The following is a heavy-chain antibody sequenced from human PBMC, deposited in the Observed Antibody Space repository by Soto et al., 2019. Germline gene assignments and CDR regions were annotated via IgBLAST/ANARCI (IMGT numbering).Heavy chain of an antibody. D-gene: IGHD3-10*01. CDR3: ARFAYGFGENYYYYGMDV. CDR2: IIPIFGTA. J-gene: IGHJ6*02. Sequence: SVKVSCKASGGTFSSYAISWVRQAPGQGLEWMGGIIPIFGTANYAQKFQGRVTITADESTSTAYMELSSLRSEDTAVYYCARFAYGFGENYYYYGMDVWGQGTTVTVSS. CDR1: GGTFSSYA. V-gene: IGHV1-69*13.